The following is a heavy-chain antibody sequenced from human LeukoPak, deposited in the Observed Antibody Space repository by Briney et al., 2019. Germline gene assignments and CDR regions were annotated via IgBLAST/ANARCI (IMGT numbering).Heavy chain of an antibody. D-gene: IGHD5-18*01. CDR3: ARVYTAMVKLDY. CDR2: ISYDGSNK. CDR1: GFTFSSYA. Sequence: PGRSLRLSCAASGFTFSSYAMHWVRQAPGKGLEWVAVISYDGSNKYYADSVKGRFTISRDNSKNTLYLQMNSLRAEDTAVYYCARVYTAMVKLDYWGQGTLVTVSS. V-gene: IGHV3-30-3*01. J-gene: IGHJ4*02.